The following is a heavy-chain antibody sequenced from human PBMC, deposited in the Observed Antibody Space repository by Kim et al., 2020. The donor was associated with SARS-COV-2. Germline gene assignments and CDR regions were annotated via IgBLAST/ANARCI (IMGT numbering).Heavy chain of an antibody. CDR1: GGSFSGYY. CDR3: ARGAKRGYSSSWYPYYFDY. Sequence: SETLSLTCAVYGGSFSGYYWCWIRQPPGKGLELIGEINHSGSTNYNPSLKSRVTISVDTSKNQFSLKLSSVTAADTAVYYCARGAKRGYSSSWYPYYFDYWGQGTLVTVSS. J-gene: IGHJ4*02. D-gene: IGHD6-13*01. V-gene: IGHV4-34*01. CDR2: INHSGST.